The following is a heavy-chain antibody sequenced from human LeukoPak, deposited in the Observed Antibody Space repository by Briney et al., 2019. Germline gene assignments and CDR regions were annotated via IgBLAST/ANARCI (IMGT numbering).Heavy chain of an antibody. CDR3: ARHLTGTTEPSFDY. V-gene: IGHV4-39*01. CDR2: IYYGGTT. J-gene: IGHJ4*02. CDR1: GFTFSSYI. D-gene: IGHD1-7*01. Sequence: GSLRLSCAASGFTFSSYIMNWIRQPPGKGLEWIGTIYYGGTTYYHPSLKSRVTISVDTSKNQVSLELNSVTAADTAVYYCARHLTGTTEPSFDYWGQGTQVTVSS.